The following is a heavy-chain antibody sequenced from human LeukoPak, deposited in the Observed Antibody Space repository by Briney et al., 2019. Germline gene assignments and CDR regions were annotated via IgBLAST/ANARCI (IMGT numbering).Heavy chain of an antibody. CDR2: INHSGST. J-gene: IGHJ4*02. CDR1: GGSFSGYY. Sequence: PSETLSLTCAVYGGSFSGYYWSWIRQPPGKGLEWIGEINHSGSTNYNPSLKSRVTISVDTSKNQFSLKLSSVTAADTAVYYCARHPLPRGGFDYWGQGTLVTVSS. D-gene: IGHD3-16*01. CDR3: ARHPLPRGGFDY. V-gene: IGHV4-34*01.